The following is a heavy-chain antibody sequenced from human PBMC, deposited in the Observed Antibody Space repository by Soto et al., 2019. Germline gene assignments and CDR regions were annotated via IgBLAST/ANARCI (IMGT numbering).Heavy chain of an antibody. J-gene: IGHJ4*02. Sequence: PGGSLRLSCAASGFTFSTYSMNWVRQAPGKGLEWVSYISSSSSTIFYTDSVKGRFTVSRDNPKNTLYLQMNSLRAEDTAVYFCAGAWVWGQGTLVTVS. D-gene: IGHD1-26*01. CDR1: GFTFSTYS. CDR3: AGAWV. V-gene: IGHV3-48*01. CDR2: ISSSSSTI.